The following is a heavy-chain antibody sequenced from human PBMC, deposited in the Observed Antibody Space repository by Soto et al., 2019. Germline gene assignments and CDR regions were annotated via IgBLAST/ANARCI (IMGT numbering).Heavy chain of an antibody. D-gene: IGHD1-26*01. CDR1: GYTFTSYY. CDR3: ATEELEKPFDY. J-gene: IGHJ4*02. V-gene: IGHV1-46*01. CDR2: INPSGGST. Sequence: ASVKVYCKASGYTFTSYYMHWVRQAPGQGLEWMGIINPSGGSTSYAQKFQGRVTMTRDTSTSTVYMELSSLRSEDTAVYYCATEELEKPFDYWGQGTLVTVSS.